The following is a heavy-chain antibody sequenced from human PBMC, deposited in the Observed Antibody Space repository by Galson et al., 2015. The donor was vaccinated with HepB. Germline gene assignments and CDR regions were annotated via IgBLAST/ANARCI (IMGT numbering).Heavy chain of an antibody. CDR3: ARDSTTRINRGGYYNPPGFDY. J-gene: IGHJ4*02. Sequence: SVKVSCKASGGTFSSYAISWVRQAPGQGLEWMGGIIPIFGTANYAQKFQGRVTITADESTSTAYMELSSLRSEDTAVYYCARDSTTRINRGGYYNPPGFDYWGQGTLVTVSS. CDR2: IIPIFGTA. CDR1: GGTFSSYA. V-gene: IGHV1-69*13. D-gene: IGHD3-9*01.